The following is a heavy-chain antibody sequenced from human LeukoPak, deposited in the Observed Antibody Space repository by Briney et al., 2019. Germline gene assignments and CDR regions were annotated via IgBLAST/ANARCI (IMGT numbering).Heavy chain of an antibody. J-gene: IGHJ3*02. Sequence: GGSLRLSCAASGFTFSSYGMHWVRQAPGKGLEWVAVISYDGSNKYYADSVKGRFTISRDNSKNTLYLQMNSLRAEDTAVYYCARGLSGSYPWDAFDIWGQGTMVTVSS. CDR3: ARGLSGSYPWDAFDI. D-gene: IGHD3-10*01. CDR2: ISYDGSNK. CDR1: GFTFSSYG. V-gene: IGHV3-30*03.